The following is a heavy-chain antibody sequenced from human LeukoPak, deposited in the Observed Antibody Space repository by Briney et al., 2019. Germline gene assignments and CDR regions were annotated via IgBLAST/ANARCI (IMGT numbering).Heavy chain of an antibody. CDR2: ISGGST. J-gene: IGHJ4*02. CDR3: ARGTVHRRVLDY. CDR1: GFTVSSNE. D-gene: IGHD4-11*01. Sequence: GGSLRLSCAASGFTVSSNEMSWVRQAPGKGLEWVSSISGGSTYYADSRKGRFTISRDNSKNTLHLQMNSLRSDDTAVYYCARGTVHRRVLDYWGQGTLVTVSA. V-gene: IGHV3-38-3*01.